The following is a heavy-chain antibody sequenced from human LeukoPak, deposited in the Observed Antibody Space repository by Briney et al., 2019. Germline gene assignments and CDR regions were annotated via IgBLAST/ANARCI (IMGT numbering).Heavy chain of an antibody. CDR2: ISAYNGNT. CDR1: GGTFSSYA. V-gene: IGHV1-18*01. D-gene: IGHD1-26*01. CDR3: ARDREGQFFDY. Sequence: ASVKVSCRASGGTFSSYAISWVRQAPGQGLEWMGWISAYNGNTNSAQQLQGRVTMTTDTSTSTAYMELRSLRSDDTAVYYCARDREGQFFDYWGQGTLVTVSS. J-gene: IGHJ4*02.